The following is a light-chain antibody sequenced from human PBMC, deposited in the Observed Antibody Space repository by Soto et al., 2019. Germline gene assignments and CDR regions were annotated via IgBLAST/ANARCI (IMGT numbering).Light chain of an antibody. CDR1: SSNIGNNY. Sequence: QSVLTQPPSVSAAPGQKVTISCSGSSSNIGNNYVSWYQQLPGTAPKLLIYENNKRPSGIPDRSSGSKSGTSATLGITGHQTGDEADYYCGTWDSGLSVVFGEGTKLTVL. CDR3: GTWDSGLSVV. J-gene: IGLJ2*01. V-gene: IGLV1-51*02. CDR2: ENN.